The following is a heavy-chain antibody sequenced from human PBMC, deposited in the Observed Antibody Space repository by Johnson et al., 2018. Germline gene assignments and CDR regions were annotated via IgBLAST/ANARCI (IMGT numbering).Heavy chain of an antibody. D-gene: IGHD2-8*01. V-gene: IGHV3-74*01. CDR3: APYPYGGYIDV. CDR1: GFSFSTYW. CDR2: INSDASHI. J-gene: IGHJ6*03. Sequence: VQLQESGGGWVQPGGSLRLSCAASGFSFSTYWMHWVRQVPGKGLVWVSRINSDASHIHYADSVKGRFTISRDNAKNTVYLQMSSLRDEDTAVYYCAPYPYGGYIDVWGNGTMVTVSS.